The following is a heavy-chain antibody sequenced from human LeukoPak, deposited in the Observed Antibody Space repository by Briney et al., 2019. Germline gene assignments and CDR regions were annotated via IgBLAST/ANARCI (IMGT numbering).Heavy chain of an antibody. J-gene: IGHJ6*03. CDR3: AVSPRDYYYYMDV. Sequence: GGSLRLSCAASGFTFDDYAMHWVRQAPGKGLEWVSGISWNSGSIGYADSVKGRFTISRDNAKNSLYLQMNSLRAEDTALYYCAVSPRDYYYYMDVWGKGTTVSVSS. V-gene: IGHV3-9*01. CDR2: ISWNSGSI. CDR1: GFTFDDYA.